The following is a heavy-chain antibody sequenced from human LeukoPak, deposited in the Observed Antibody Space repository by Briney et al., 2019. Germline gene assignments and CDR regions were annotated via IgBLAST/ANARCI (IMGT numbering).Heavy chain of an antibody. J-gene: IGHJ4*02. V-gene: IGHV4-59*08. D-gene: IGHD1-26*01. CDR3: ASNFIVGAESVFDY. CDR1: GGSISSYY. CDR2: IYYSGRT. Sequence: SETLSLTCSVSGGSISSYYWNWIRQPPGKGLEWIGYIYYSGRTNYSPSLKSRVTISVDTSKNQFSLKLSSVTAADTAVYYCASNFIVGAESVFDYWGQGTLVTVSS.